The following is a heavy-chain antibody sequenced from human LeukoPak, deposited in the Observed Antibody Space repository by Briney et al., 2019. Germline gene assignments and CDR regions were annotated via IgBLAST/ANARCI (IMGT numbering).Heavy chain of an antibody. J-gene: IGHJ4*02. CDR3: AKDLSSGSRRAY. V-gene: IGHV1-8*01. CDR2: MNPNSGNT. D-gene: IGHD6-19*01. Sequence: ASVKVSCKASGYTFTSYDINWVRQATGQGLEWMGWMNPNSGNTGYAQRFQGRVTMTRNTSISTAYMELSSLRSEDTGVYYCAKDLSSGSRRAYWGQGTLVTVSS. CDR1: GYTFTSYD.